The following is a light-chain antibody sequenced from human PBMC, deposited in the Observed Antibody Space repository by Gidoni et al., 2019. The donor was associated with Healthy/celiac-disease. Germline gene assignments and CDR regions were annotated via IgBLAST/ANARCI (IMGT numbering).Light chain of an antibody. V-gene: IGKV1-27*01. J-gene: IGKJ3*01. CDR1: SNY. CDR2: AAS. Sequence: DIQMTQSPSSLSASVGDRVTISNYLAWYQQKPGKVPKLLIYAASTLQSGVPSRFSGSGSGTDFTLTISSLQPEDVATYYCQKYNSAPFTFGPGTKVEIK. CDR3: QKYNSAPFT.